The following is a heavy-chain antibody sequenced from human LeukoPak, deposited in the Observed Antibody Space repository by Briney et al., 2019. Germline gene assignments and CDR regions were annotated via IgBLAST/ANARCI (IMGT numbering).Heavy chain of an antibody. D-gene: IGHD6-6*01. CDR2: ISTYNDNT. CDR3: ARIQSRIIAARPGNPAFDY. V-gene: IGHV1-18*01. Sequence: SVKVSCKASGYTFTSYDISWVRQAPGQGLEWMGWISTYNDNTHYAQKLQGRVTMTTDTSTSTVYMELKSLRSDDTAVYYCARIQSRIIAARPGNPAFDYWGRGTLVTVSS. J-gene: IGHJ4*02. CDR1: GYTFTSYD.